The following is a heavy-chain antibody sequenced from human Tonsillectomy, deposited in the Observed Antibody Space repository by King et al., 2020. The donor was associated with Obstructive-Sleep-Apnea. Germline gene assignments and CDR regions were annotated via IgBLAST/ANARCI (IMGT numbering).Heavy chain of an antibody. D-gene: IGHD2-15*01. Sequence: QLVQSGAEVKKPGASVKLSCKASGYTFTSYHMYWVRQAPGQGLEWMGIINPSGGSTTYAQKFQGRVTMTRDTSTSTVYMELSTLRSEDTAVYCAGGGLADLAGGYYYYGMDVWGQGTTVTVSS. J-gene: IGHJ6*02. CDR2: INPSGGST. CDR3: GGGLADLAGGYYYYGMDV. V-gene: IGHV1-46*01. CDR1: GYTFTSYH.